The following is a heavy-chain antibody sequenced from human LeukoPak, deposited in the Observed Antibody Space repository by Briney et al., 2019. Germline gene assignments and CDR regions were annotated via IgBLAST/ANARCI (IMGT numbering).Heavy chain of an antibody. D-gene: IGHD1-26*01. J-gene: IGHJ5*02. V-gene: IGHV3-64*01. CDR3: AKDLLVGATITNNWFDP. Sequence: GGSLRLSCAASGFTFSSYAMHWVRQAPGKGLEYVSAISSNGGSTYYANSVKGRFTISRDNSKSTLYLQMNSLRAEDTAVYYCAKDLLVGATITNNWFDPWGQGTLVTVSS. CDR1: GFTFSSYA. CDR2: ISSNGGST.